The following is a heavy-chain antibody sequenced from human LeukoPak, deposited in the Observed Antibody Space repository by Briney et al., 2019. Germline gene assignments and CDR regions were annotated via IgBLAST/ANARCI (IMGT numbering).Heavy chain of an antibody. J-gene: IGHJ4*02. D-gene: IGHD2-21*02. CDR2: IKSRTDGGTT. CDR1: GFTFSNAW. Sequence: GGSLRLSCAASGFTFSNAWMSWVRQAPGKGLEWVGRIKSRTDGGTTDYPAPVKGRFTISRDDSKNTLYLQMNRLKTEDTAVYYCTTDPQCSGGDCYYFDYWGQGSLVTVSS. V-gene: IGHV3-15*01. CDR3: TTDPQCSGGDCYYFDY.